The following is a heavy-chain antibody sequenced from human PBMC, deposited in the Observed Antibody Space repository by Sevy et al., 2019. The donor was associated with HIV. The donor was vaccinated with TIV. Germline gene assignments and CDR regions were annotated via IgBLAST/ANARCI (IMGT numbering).Heavy chain of an antibody. V-gene: IGHV1-69*13. CDR3: ARLTITMVRGVITDY. J-gene: IGHJ4*02. CDR1: GGTFSIYA. D-gene: IGHD3-10*01. CDR2: IIPIFGTA. Sequence: ASVKVSCKASGGTFSIYAISWVRQAPGQGLEWMGGIIPIFGTANYAQKFQGRVTITADESTSTAYMELSSLRSEDTAVYYCARLTITMVRGVITDYWGQGTLVTVSS.